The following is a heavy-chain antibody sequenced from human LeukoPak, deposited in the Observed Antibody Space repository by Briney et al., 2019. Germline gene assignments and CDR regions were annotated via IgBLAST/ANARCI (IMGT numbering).Heavy chain of an antibody. D-gene: IGHD6-19*01. V-gene: IGHV3-33*01. CDR1: GFTSSSYG. Sequence: GRSLRLSCAASGFTSSSYGMHWVRQAPGKGLEWVAVIWYDGSNKYYADSVKGRFIISRDNSKNTLYLQMNSLRAEDTAVYYCARDGSSGWYWVDYWGQGTLVTVSS. J-gene: IGHJ4*02. CDR3: ARDGSSGWYWVDY. CDR2: IWYDGSNK.